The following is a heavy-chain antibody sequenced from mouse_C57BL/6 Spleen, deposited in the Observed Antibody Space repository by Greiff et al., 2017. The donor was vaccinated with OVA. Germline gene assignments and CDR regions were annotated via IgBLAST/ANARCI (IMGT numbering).Heavy chain of an antibody. Sequence: QVQLKQSGAELMKPGASVKLSCKATGYTFTGYWIEWVKQRPGHGLEWIGEILPGSGSTNYNEKFKGKATFTADTSSNTAYMQLSSLTTEDSAIYYCARKNYCGSSYHYAMDYWGQGTSVTVSS. CDR3: ARKNYCGSSYHYAMDY. D-gene: IGHD1-1*01. J-gene: IGHJ4*01. CDR2: ILPGSGST. V-gene: IGHV1-9*01. CDR1: GYTFTGYW.